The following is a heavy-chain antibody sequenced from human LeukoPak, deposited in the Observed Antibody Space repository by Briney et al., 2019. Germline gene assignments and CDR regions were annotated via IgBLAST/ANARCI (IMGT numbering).Heavy chain of an antibody. CDR3: VRDLDY. V-gene: IGHV3-7*03. Sequence: GGSLRLSCTASGFTFSSYWMSWVRQAPGKGLEWVASIKQDGGDKYYVDSVKGRFTISRDNAKNSLYLQMNSLRAEDTAMYYCVRDLDYWGQGTLVTVSS. CDR2: IKQDGGDK. J-gene: IGHJ4*02. CDR1: GFTFSSYW.